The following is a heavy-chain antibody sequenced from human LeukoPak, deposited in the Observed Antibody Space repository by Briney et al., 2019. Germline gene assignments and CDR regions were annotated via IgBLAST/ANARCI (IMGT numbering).Heavy chain of an antibody. CDR1: GDSISSGSYY. Sequence: PSQTLSLTCTVSGDSISSGSYYWSWIQQPAGKGLEWIGRIYASGSTNYNPSLKSRVTISVDTSKNQFSLRLSSVTAADTAVYYCARVNERGKNQPPYWGQGTLVTVSS. J-gene: IGHJ4*02. D-gene: IGHD2-2*01. CDR3: ARVNERGKNQPPY. V-gene: IGHV4-61*02. CDR2: IYASGST.